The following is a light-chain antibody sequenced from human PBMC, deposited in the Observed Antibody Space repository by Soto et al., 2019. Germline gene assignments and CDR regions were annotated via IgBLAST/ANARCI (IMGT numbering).Light chain of an antibody. V-gene: IGLV2-14*01. CDR2: QVN. CDR3: SSLTSSNTWV. Sequence: QSARTQPASVSGSPGQSITISCTGTNSDVGGYDYVSWYQHYPGKAPKLLIYQVNNRPSGVSSRFSGSKSGNTASLTFSGLQAEDEADYYCSSLTSSNTWVFGGGTKLTVL. J-gene: IGLJ3*02. CDR1: NSDVGGYDY.